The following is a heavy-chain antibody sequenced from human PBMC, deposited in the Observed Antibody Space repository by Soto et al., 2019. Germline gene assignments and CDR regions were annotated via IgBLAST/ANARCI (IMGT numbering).Heavy chain of an antibody. J-gene: IGHJ3*02. CDR3: AVTRGGAHPHDI. Sequence: SETLSLTCNSSGGPLSSFYYSWIRQAPGKGLEWIGYIYYTGSTNYNPSLKSRVTMSVNTSKNQFSLKLTSVTAAETAVYCCAVTRGGAHPHDIWGQGTMVTVSS. D-gene: IGHD2-21*02. V-gene: IGHV4-59*01. CDR2: IYYTGST. CDR1: GGPLSSFY.